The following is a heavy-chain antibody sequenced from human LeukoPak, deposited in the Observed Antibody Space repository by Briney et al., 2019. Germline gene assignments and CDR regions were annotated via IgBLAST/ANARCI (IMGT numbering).Heavy chain of an antibody. CDR2: ISAYNGNT. D-gene: IGHD2-2*01. Sequence: ASVTVSFTASGYTFSSYGISWVRQAPGQGLEWMGWISAYNGNTNYTQKLQGSVTMTTDTSTSTAYMELRSLRSGDTAVYYCATEIVVVPAAKNCVDPWGQGTLVTVSS. CDR1: GYTFSSYG. V-gene: IGHV1-18*01. CDR3: ATEIVVVPAAKNCVDP. J-gene: IGHJ5*02.